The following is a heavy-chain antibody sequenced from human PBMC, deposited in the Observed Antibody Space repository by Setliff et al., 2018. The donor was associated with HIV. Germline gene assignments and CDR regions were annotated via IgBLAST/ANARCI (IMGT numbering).Heavy chain of an antibody. CDR3: ASFFVTTVTNQDY. D-gene: IGHD4-17*01. CDR1: GGSISSDNW. Sequence: PSETLSLTCAVSGGSISSDNWWTWVRQAPGKGLEWIGEIYHSEYTNYNPSLKSRVSMSVDKSKNQFSLKLTSVTAADTAMYYCASFFVTTVTNQDYWGQGTPVTVSS. V-gene: IGHV4-4*02. CDR2: IYHSEYT. J-gene: IGHJ4*02.